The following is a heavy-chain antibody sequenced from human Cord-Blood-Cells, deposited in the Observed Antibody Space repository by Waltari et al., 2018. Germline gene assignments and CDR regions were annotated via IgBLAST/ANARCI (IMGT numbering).Heavy chain of an antibody. D-gene: IGHD2-2*01. CDR1: GFTFGDYA. CDR3: TRGHCSSTSCYFDY. V-gene: IGHV3-49*05. CDR2: IRSKAYGGTT. Sequence: EVQLVESGGGLVKPGRSLRLSCTASGFTFGDYAMSWFRQAPGKGLEWVGFIRSKAYGGTTEYAASVKGRFTISRDDSKSIAYLQMNSLKTEDTAVYYCTRGHCSSTSCYFDYWGQGTLVTVSS. J-gene: IGHJ4*02.